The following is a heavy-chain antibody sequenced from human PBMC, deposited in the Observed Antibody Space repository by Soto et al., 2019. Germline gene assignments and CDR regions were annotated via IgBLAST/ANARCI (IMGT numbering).Heavy chain of an antibody. V-gene: IGHV3-48*01. J-gene: IGHJ4*02. Sequence: GGSLRLSCAASGFTFSSYSMNWVRQAPGKGLEWVSYISSSSSTIYYADSVKGRFTISRDNAKNSLYLQMNSLRAEDTAVYYCARAPDQMTVYYFDDWGQGTLVTVSS. CDR2: ISSSSSTI. CDR3: ARAPDQMTVYYFDD. CDR1: GFTFSSYS.